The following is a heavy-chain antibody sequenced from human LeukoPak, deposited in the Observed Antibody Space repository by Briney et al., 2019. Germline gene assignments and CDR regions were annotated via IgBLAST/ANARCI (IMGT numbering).Heavy chain of an antibody. CDR3: ARVAGDLLDY. D-gene: IGHD4-17*01. CDR1: GFGFNTYS. Sequence: GGSLRLSCAASGFGFNTYSMNWVRQAPGKGLEWISYIGSSSGTIYYADSVKGRFTISRDNAASSLFLQMNSLRAEDTAVYYCARVAGDLLDYWGQGTLATVSS. V-gene: IGHV3-48*04. J-gene: IGHJ4*02. CDR2: IGSSSGTI.